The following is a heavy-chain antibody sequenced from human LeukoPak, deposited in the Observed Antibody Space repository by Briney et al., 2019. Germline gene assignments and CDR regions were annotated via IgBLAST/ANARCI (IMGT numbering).Heavy chain of an antibody. Sequence: SETLSLTCAVSGGSISSSNWWSWVRQPPGKGLEWIGEIYHSGSTNYNPSLKSRVTISVDKSKNQFSLKLSSVTAADTAVYYCARKGHYDSGDFLDFDYWGQGTLVTVSS. CDR1: GGSISSSNW. J-gene: IGHJ4*02. CDR3: ARKGHYDSGDFLDFDY. CDR2: IYHSGST. V-gene: IGHV4-4*02. D-gene: IGHD3-10*01.